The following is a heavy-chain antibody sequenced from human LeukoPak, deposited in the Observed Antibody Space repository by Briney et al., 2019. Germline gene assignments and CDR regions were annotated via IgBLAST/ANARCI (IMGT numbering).Heavy chain of an antibody. CDR2: ISYDGSNK. CDR1: GFTFSSYA. CDR3: ARDRSWLQYSDY. Sequence: GGSLRLSCAASGFTFSSYAMHWVRQAPGKGLEWVAVISYDGSNKYYADSVKGRFTISRDNSKNTLYLEMNSLRPEDTAVYYCARDRSWLQYSDYWGQGTLVTVSS. J-gene: IGHJ4*02. D-gene: IGHD5-24*01. V-gene: IGHV3-30*04.